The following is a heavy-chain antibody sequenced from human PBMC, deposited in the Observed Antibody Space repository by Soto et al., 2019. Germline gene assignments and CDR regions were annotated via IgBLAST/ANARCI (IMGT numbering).Heavy chain of an antibody. CDR3: TTDRQWLAPFDC. J-gene: IGHJ4*02. V-gene: IGHV3-15*01. CDR1: GLPFSNAW. Sequence: GGSLILSCAASGLPFSNAWMNWVRQAPGKGLEWVGRIKSKTDGGTTDYAAPVKGRFTISRDDSKNALFLQMSSLKTEDTAIYYCTTDRQWLAPFDCWGQGTLVTVSS. CDR2: IKSKTDGGTT. D-gene: IGHD6-19*01.